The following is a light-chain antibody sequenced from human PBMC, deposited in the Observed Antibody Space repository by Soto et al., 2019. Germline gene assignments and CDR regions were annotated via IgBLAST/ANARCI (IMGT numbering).Light chain of an antibody. CDR2: AVS. CDR3: CSYAGTYTYV. V-gene: IGLV2-11*01. CDR1: SSDVGGFNY. J-gene: IGLJ1*01. Sequence: QSALTQPRSVSGSPGQSVTISCTGTSSDVGGFNYVSWYQQHPGKAPKLMIYAVSERPSGVPDRFSGSKSGNTASLTISGLQAEDEADYYCCSYAGTYTYVFGTGTQVTVL.